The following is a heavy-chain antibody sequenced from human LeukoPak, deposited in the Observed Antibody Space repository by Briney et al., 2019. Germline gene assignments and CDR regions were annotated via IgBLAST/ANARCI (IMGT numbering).Heavy chain of an antibody. CDR1: GYSFTDYW. V-gene: IGHV5-51*01. CDR2: IYPGDSET. Sequence: GESLKISCKGSGYSFTDYWIGWVRQMPGKGLEWMGIIYPGDSETRYSPSFQGQVTISADKSITTAYLQWSSLKASDTAMYYCARLPTLLRTNRYFDYWGQGTLVTVSS. J-gene: IGHJ4*02. CDR3: ARLPTLLRTNRYFDY. D-gene: IGHD1-7*01.